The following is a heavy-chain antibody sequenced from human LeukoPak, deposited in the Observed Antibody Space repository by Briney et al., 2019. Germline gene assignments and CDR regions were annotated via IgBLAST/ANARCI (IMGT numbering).Heavy chain of an antibody. CDR1: GDSVSSNSAA. CDR2: TYHRSKWYN. J-gene: IGHJ6*02. Sequence: QSQTLSLTCAVSGDSVSSNSAAWHWIRQSPSRGLEWPGRTYHRSKWYNDYAVSVKSRITINPDTSKNQFSLQLNSVTPEDTAVYYCARDLRYSGYEGYYGMDVWGQGTTVTVSS. CDR3: ARDLRYSGYEGYYGMDV. D-gene: IGHD5-12*01. V-gene: IGHV6-1*01.